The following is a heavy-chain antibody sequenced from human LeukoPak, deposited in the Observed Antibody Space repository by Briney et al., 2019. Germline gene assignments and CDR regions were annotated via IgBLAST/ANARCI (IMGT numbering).Heavy chain of an antibody. CDR3: ARVISDTTKENWFDP. CDR1: GYPLSDYY. CDR2: FSGSSSNT. Sequence: GGPLRLFCGASGYPLSDYYMRWLRRATGGGGEWGSCFSGSSSNTNYADSVKGRFTISRDKATSSLYLQMNSLRAEDTAVYYCARVISDTTKENWFDPWGRGTLVTVSS. D-gene: IGHD1-7*01. J-gene: IGHJ5*02. V-gene: IGHV3-11*05.